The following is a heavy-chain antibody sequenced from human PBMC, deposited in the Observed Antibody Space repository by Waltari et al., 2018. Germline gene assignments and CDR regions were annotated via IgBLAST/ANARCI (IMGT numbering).Heavy chain of an antibody. CDR1: GFTFSRHP. V-gene: IGHV3-30*04. D-gene: IGHD7-27*01. CDR2: PSSDGSNK. J-gene: IGHJ4*02. Sequence: GFTFSRHPLPRGRQAPGQGLGVVALPSSDGSNKYDGDSVKGRFTISRDKSKNTLYLPMNSLRAEDTAVYYCASDHLNWGLDYWGQGTLVTVAS. CDR3: ASDHLNWGLDY.